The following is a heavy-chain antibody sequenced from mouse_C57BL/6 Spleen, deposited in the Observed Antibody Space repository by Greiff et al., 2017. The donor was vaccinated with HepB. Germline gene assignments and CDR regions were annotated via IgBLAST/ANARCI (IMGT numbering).Heavy chain of an antibody. J-gene: IGHJ2*01. Sequence: VHLVESGAELVRPGTSVKVSCKASGYAFTNYLIEWVKQRPGQGLEWIGVINPGSGGTNYNEKFKGKATLTADKSSSTAYMQLSSLTSEDSAVYFCAREFYYGGYWGQGTTLTVSS. CDR3: AREFYYGGY. V-gene: IGHV1-54*01. CDR2: INPGSGGT. CDR1: GYAFTNYL.